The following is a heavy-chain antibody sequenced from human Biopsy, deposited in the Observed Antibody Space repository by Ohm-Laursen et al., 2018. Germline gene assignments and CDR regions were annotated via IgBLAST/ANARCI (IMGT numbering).Heavy chain of an antibody. V-gene: IGHV3-33*06. J-gene: IGHJ4*02. CDR1: GFTFSSYG. D-gene: IGHD7-27*01. CDR2: IWYDGSNK. CDR3: AKDLRNNNWGVEN. Sequence: SLRLSCAASGFTFSSYGLHWVRQAPGKGLEWVAVIWYDGSNKYSADSVKGRFTISRDNSKNTLYLQMNNLRAEDTAVFYCAKDLRNNNWGVENWGQGTLVTVSS.